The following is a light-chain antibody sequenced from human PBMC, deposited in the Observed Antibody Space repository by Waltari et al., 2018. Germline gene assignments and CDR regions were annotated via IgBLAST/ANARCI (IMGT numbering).Light chain of an antibody. CDR3: CSYVSNTYV. CDR1: TSGVWTYNI. V-gene: IGLV2-23*01. Sequence: QSALTQPASVSGSPGQSITISCTGTTSGVWTYNIVSWYQQHPGKAPKLIIFEGTKRPSGVSNRFFASKSGNTASPTISGLQADDEADYHCCSYVSNTYVFGTGTKVTVL. J-gene: IGLJ1*01. CDR2: EGT.